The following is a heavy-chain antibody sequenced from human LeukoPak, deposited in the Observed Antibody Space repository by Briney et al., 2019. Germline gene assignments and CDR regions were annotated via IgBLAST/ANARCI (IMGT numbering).Heavy chain of an antibody. CDR3: ARGLVVAATNWFDP. J-gene: IGHJ5*02. V-gene: IGHV1-8*01. D-gene: IGHD2-15*01. CDR1: GYTFIGYD. Sequence: ASVKVSCKASGYTFIGYDTNWVRQATGQGREWMGWINHKSGNTGYAQQFQGRVTMPRNTSIITAYMELSSLRSEDTAVYYCARGLVVAATNWFDPWGQGTLVTVSS. CDR2: INHKSGNT.